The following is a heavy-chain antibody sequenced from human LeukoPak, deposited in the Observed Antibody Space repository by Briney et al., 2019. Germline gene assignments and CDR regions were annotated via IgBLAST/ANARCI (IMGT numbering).Heavy chain of an antibody. CDR3: TTVVADYYDSSGYAGG. Sequence: KTGGSLRLSCAASGFTFSNAWMSWVRQAPGKGLEWVGRIKSKTDGGTTDYAAPVKGRFTISRDDSKNTLYLQMNSLKTEDTAVYYCTTVVADYYDSSGYAGGWGQGTLVTVSS. D-gene: IGHD3-22*01. CDR1: GFTFSNAW. V-gene: IGHV3-15*01. CDR2: IKSKTDGGTT. J-gene: IGHJ4*02.